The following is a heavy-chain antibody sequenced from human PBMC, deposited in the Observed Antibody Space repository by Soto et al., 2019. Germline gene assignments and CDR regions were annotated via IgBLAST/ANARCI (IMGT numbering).Heavy chain of an antibody. J-gene: IGHJ6*02. Sequence: SGFTFSSYGMHWVRRAPGKGLEWVAVISYDGSNKYYADSVKSRITINPDTSKNQFSLQLNSVTPEDTAVYYCARDERFGELLSPYYYYGMDVWAKGPRSPSP. CDR1: GFTFSSYG. CDR3: ARDERFGELLSPYYYYGMDV. V-gene: IGHV3-33*05. D-gene: IGHD3-10*01. CDR2: ISYDGSNK.